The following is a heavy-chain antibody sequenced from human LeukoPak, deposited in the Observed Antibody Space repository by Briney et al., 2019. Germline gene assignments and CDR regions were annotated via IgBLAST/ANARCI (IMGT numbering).Heavy chain of an antibody. CDR2: INPNSGGT. CDR1: GYTFTDYY. D-gene: IGHD1-7*01. Sequence: ASVKVSCKASGYTFTDYYIHWVRQAPGQGLEWMGWINPNSGGTNYAQKFQGRVTMTRDTSISTAYMELSRLRSDDTAVYYCARGGTTSPIPYDYWGQGTLVTVSS. CDR3: ARGGTTSPIPYDY. J-gene: IGHJ4*02. V-gene: IGHV1-2*02.